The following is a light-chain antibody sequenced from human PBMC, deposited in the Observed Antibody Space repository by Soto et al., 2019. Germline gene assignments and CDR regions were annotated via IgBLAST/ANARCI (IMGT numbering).Light chain of an antibody. CDR3: QQYGGSPFA. CDR2: GAS. CDR1: QSVSSSY. V-gene: IGKV3-20*01. J-gene: IGKJ4*01. Sequence: ESMLTQSPGTLSLSPGERATLSCRASQSVSSSYLAWYQQKPGQAPRLLIYGASSRATGIPERFSGSGSGTDFTLTISRLEPEDFAVYYCQQYGGSPFAFGGGNKVEIK.